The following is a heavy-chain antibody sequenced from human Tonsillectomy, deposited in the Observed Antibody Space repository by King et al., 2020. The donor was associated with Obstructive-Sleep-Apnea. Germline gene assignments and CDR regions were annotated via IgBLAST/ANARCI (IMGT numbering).Heavy chain of an antibody. CDR1: GGSIRSGDYY. V-gene: IGHV4-31*04. D-gene: IGHD3-16*01. CDR3: ATGPARWGGGLPAFDI. J-gene: IGHJ3*02. Sequence: VRLQESGPGVVKPSQTLSLTCTVSGGSIRSGDYYWNWIRQHPVKGLEWIGYIYNTGSTFYNPSLKSRFTISLDTSKNQFSLKWTSLAAADTAVYYCATGPARWGGGLPAFDIWGQGTLVTVSS. CDR2: IYNTGST.